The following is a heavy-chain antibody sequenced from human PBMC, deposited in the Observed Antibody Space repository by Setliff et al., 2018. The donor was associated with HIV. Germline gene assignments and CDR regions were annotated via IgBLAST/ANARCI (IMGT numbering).Heavy chain of an antibody. CDR3: ARGYYNSGNYFEY. Sequence: ASVKVSCKASGYTFTSYAMHWVRQAPGQRLEWMGWINAGNGNTKYSQKFQGRVTITRDTSASTAYMELSSLRSDDTAVYYCARGYYNSGNYFEYWGQGTLVTVSS. J-gene: IGHJ4*02. V-gene: IGHV1-3*01. CDR2: INAGNGNT. CDR1: GYTFTSYA. D-gene: IGHD7-27*01.